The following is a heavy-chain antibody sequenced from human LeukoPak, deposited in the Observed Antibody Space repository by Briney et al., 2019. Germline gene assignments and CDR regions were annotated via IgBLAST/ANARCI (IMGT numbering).Heavy chain of an antibody. J-gene: IGHJ4*02. D-gene: IGHD6-19*01. CDR1: GGSLSGYY. CDR3: ARAGIAVAGLDY. CDR2: INHSGST. V-gene: IGHV4-34*01. Sequence: SETLSLTCAVYGGSLSGYYWSWIRQPPGKGLEWIGEINHSGSTNYNPSLKSRVTISVDTSKNQFSLKLSSVTAAVTAVYYCARAGIAVAGLDYWGQGTLVTVSS.